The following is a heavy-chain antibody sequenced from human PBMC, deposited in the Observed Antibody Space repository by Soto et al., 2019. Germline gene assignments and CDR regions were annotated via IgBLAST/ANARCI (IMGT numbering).Heavy chain of an antibody. CDR2: ISYDGSNK. Sequence: QVQLVESGGGVVQPGRSLRLSCAASGFTFSSYGMHWVRQAPGKGLEWVAVISYDGSNKYYADSVKGRFTISRDNSKNTLYLQMNSLRAEDTAVYYYAKGRITMVRGDFDYWGQGTLVTVSS. CDR1: GFTFSSYG. D-gene: IGHD3-10*01. J-gene: IGHJ4*02. CDR3: AKGRITMVRGDFDY. V-gene: IGHV3-30*18.